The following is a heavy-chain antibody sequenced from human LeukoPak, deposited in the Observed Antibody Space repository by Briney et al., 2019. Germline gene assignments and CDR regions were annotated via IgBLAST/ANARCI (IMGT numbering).Heavy chain of an antibody. D-gene: IGHD5-18*01. CDR1: GLTLSGYW. Sequence: GGSLRRSCAASGLTLSGYWMHWVRQAPGKGLVWVSRINGDASSTSYADSVKGRFTISRDNAKSTLYLQMKSLRVEDTAVYYCARARGNTYGYFEYWGQGTLVTVSS. V-gene: IGHV3-74*01. CDR2: INGDASST. CDR3: ARARGNTYGYFEY. J-gene: IGHJ4*02.